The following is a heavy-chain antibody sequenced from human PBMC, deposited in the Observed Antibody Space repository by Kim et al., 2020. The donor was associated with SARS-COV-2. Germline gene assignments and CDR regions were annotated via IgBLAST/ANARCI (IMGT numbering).Heavy chain of an antibody. V-gene: IGHV7-4-1*02. D-gene: IGHD2-2*01. CDR2: TGNQ. Sequence: TGNQTYAQGFTGRFVFSLDASVSTAYLQISSLKAEDTAMYYCAREPDSFHIWGQGTMVTVSS. J-gene: IGHJ3*02. CDR3: AREPDSFHI.